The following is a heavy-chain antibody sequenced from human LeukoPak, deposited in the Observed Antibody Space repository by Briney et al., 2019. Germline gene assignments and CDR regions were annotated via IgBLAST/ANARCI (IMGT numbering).Heavy chain of an antibody. D-gene: IGHD1-1*01. CDR2: VYDTGST. CDR3: ARWNGPFDI. V-gene: IGHV4-59*01. CDR1: FGSISSYY. J-gene: IGHJ3*02. Sequence: SETLSLTCTVSFGSISSYYWSWIRQPPGKGLEWIGYVYDTGSTHYNPSVKSRITISVDTSKNQFSLKLTSMTAADTAMYYCARWNGPFDIWGQGTMVTVSS.